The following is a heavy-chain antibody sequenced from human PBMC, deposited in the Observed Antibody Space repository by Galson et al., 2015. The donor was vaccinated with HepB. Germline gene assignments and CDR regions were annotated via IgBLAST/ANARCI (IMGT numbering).Heavy chain of an antibody. J-gene: IGHJ4*02. D-gene: IGHD6-19*01. CDR3: ARDPSSDGPDSSGWYWSSY. Sequence: CKASGYTFTGYYMHWVRQAPGQGLEWMGWINPNSGGTNYAQKFQGRVTMTRDTSISTAYMELSRLRSDDTAVYYCARDPSSDGPDSSGWYWSSYWGQGTLVTVSS. V-gene: IGHV1-2*02. CDR2: INPNSGGT. CDR1: GYTFTGYY.